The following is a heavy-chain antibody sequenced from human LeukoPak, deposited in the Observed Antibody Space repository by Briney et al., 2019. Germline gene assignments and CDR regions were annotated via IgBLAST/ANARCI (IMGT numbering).Heavy chain of an antibody. V-gene: IGHV1-69*13. CDR1: GGTFSSYA. Sequence: SVKVSCKASGGTFSSYAISWVRQAPGQGLEWMGGIIPIFGTANYAQKFQGRVTITADESTSTAYMELSSLRSEDTAVYYCASVSFGGVIVIPTFDYWGQGTLVTVSS. CDR3: ASVSFGGVIVIPTFDY. CDR2: IIPIFGTA. J-gene: IGHJ4*02. D-gene: IGHD3-16*02.